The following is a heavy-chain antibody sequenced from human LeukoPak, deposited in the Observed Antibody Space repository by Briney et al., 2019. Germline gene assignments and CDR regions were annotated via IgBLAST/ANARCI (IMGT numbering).Heavy chain of an antibody. V-gene: IGHV4-61*08. CDR3: ARPLNFYDSSAYGY. J-gene: IGHJ4*02. CDR1: GGSISSGGYY. CDR2: IYYSGST. Sequence: SETLSLTCTVSGGSISSGGYYWSWIRQPPGKGLEWIGYIYYSGSTNYNPSLKSRVTISADTSKNQLSLKLSSVTAADTAVYYCARPLNFYDSSAYGYWGQGTLVTVSS. D-gene: IGHD3-22*01.